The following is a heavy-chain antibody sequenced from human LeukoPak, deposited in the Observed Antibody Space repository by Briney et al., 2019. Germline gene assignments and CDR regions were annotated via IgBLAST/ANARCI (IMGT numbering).Heavy chain of an antibody. CDR3: AKGHGGDCYSPSDF. Sequence: GGSLRLSCTTSGFTFSNYGMHWVRQAPGKGLEWVSVISDSGGRTYYADSVKGRFTISRDNSKNTLYVQMNSLRAEDTAIYYCAKGHGGDCYSPSDFWGQGTLVTVSS. CDR2: ISDSGGRT. D-gene: IGHD2-21*02. CDR1: GFTFSNYG. V-gene: IGHV3-23*01. J-gene: IGHJ4*02.